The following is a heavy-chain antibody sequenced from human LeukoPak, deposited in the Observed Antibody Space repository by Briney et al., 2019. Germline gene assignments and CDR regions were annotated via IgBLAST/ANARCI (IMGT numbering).Heavy chain of an antibody. Sequence: SETLSLTCAVYGGSFSGYYWSWIRQPPGKGLERIGEINHSGSTNYNPSLKSRVTISVDTSKNKFSLKLSSVTAADTAVYYCARVRQWLVGGPFDYWGQGTLVPVSS. V-gene: IGHV4-34*01. D-gene: IGHD6-19*01. CDR1: GGSFSGYY. CDR2: INHSGST. CDR3: ARVRQWLVGGPFDY. J-gene: IGHJ4*02.